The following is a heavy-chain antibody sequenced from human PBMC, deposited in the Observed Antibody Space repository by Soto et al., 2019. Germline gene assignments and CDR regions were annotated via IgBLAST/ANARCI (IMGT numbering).Heavy chain of an antibody. J-gene: IGHJ5*02. CDR3: ARHQSHSSSYVDP. V-gene: IGHV4-39*01. CDR1: GGSISSSSYY. Sequence: SETLSLTCTVSGGSISSSSYYWGWIRQQPGKGLEWIGSIYYSGSTYYNPSLKSRVTISVDTSKNQFSLKLSSVTAADTAVYFCARHQSHSSSYVDPWGQGTLVTVSS. D-gene: IGHD6-13*01. CDR2: IYYSGST.